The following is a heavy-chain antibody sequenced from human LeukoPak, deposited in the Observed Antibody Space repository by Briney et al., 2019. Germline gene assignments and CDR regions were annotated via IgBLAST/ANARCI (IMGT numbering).Heavy chain of an antibody. CDR2: IYPGDSDT. D-gene: IGHD6-13*01. CDR1: GYSFTSYW. J-gene: IGHJ5*02. Sequence: GESLQISCKGSGYSFTSYWIGWVRQMPGKGLEWMGIIYPGDSDTRYSPSFQGQVTISADKSISTAYLQWSSLKASDTAMYYCARPSNPGIAAAVFDPGGQGTLVTVSS. CDR3: ARPSNPGIAAAVFDP. V-gene: IGHV5-51*01.